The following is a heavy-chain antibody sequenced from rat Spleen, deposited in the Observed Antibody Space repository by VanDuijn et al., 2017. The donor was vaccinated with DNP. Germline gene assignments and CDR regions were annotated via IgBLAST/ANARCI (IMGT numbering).Heavy chain of an antibody. J-gene: IGHJ2*01. CDR2: ISFSGST. CDR3: ARWVWYFDY. V-gene: IGHV3-1*01. Sequence: EVQLQESGPGLVKPSQSLSLTCSVTGYSIPSNYWGWVRKVPGNKMEYIGHISFSGSTNYSPSLKSRISITRDTSKNQFFLHLTSVTTEDTATYYCARWVWYFDYWGQGVMVTVSS. CDR1: GYSIPSNY.